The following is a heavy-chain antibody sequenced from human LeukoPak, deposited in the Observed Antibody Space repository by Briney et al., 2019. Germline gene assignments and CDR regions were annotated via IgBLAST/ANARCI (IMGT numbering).Heavy chain of an antibody. CDR1: GFTFSSYA. J-gene: IGHJ4*02. CDR2: ISASGGST. CDR3: AKGYCSSTNCKESFFDY. D-gene: IGHD2-2*01. Sequence: GGSLRLSCAASGFTFSSYAMNWVRQAPGKGLEWVSTISASGGSTYYFVKGRFTISRDNSKNTLDLQMNSLRAEDTAVYYCAKGYCSSTNCKESFFDYWGQGTLVTVSS. V-gene: IGHV3-23*01.